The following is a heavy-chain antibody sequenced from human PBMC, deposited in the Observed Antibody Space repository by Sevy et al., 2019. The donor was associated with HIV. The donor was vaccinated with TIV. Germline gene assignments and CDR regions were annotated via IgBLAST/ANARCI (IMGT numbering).Heavy chain of an antibody. Sequence: GGSLRLSCTASGFPFSSYEMNWVRQAPGKGLEWVSYITNIGITKYYSDSGKGRFTISRDNAKNSLYLQMNNLRAEDTAVYYCARDLPPSATTVAHFDYWGRGTLVTVSS. J-gene: IGHJ4*02. CDR1: GFPFSSYE. CDR3: ARDLPPSATTVAHFDY. D-gene: IGHD4-17*01. CDR2: ITNIGITK. V-gene: IGHV3-48*03.